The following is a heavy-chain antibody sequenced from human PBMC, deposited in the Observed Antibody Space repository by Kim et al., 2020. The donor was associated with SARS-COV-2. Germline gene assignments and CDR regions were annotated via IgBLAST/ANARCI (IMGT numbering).Heavy chain of an antibody. J-gene: IGHJ4*02. CDR1: GFTFSSYA. Sequence: GGSLRLSCAASGFTFSSYAMSWVRQAPGKGLEWVSAISGSGGSTYYADSVKGRFTISRDNSKNTLYLQMNSLRAEDTAVYYCAKDRVEQQLESPVDYWGQGTLVTVSS. CDR3: AKDRVEQQLESPVDY. CDR2: ISGSGGST. D-gene: IGHD6-13*01. V-gene: IGHV3-23*01.